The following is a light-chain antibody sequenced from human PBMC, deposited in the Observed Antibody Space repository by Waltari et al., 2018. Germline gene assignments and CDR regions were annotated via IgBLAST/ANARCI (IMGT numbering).Light chain of an antibody. Sequence: DIVMTQSPDSLAVSLGETVTINCKFSRSIFYSPNKNNDLAWYQHKSGQPPKLLIYWASTRAPGVPDRIGGSGSGTDFTLTISSLQAEDVAVYYCQQYFSTPYNFGQGTKLEIK. J-gene: IGKJ2*01. V-gene: IGKV4-1*01. CDR2: WAS. CDR1: RSIFYSPNKNND. CDR3: QQYFSTPYN.